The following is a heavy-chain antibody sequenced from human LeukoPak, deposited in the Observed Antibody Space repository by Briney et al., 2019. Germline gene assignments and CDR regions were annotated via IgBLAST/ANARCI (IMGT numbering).Heavy chain of an antibody. V-gene: IGHV3-66*01. Sequence: GGSLRLSCSASGFTVSSNYMSWVRQAPGKGLEWVSVIYSGGSTYYADSVKGRFTISRDNSKNTLYLQMNSLRAEDTAVYYCARDRYSSGPWDYWGQGTLVTVSS. CDR1: GFTVSSNY. D-gene: IGHD6-19*01. CDR3: ARDRYSSGPWDY. J-gene: IGHJ4*02. CDR2: IYSGGST.